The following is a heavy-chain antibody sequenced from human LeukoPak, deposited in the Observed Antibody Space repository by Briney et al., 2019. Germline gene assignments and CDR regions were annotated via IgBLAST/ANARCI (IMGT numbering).Heavy chain of an antibody. CDR1: GFTFSSYS. D-gene: IGHD1-26*01. CDR2: ISSSSSTI. V-gene: IGHV3-48*01. J-gene: IGHJ4*02. CDR3: ARGYSGSYFAY. Sequence: PGGSLRLSCAASGFTFSSYSMNWDRQAPGKGLEWVSYISSSSSTIYYADSVKGRFTISRDNAKNSLYLQMNSLRAEDTAVYYCARGYSGSYFAYWGQGTLVTVSS.